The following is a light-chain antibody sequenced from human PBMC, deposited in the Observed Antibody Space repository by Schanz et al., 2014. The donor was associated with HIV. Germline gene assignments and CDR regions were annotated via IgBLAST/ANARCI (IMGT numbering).Light chain of an antibody. Sequence: QSALTQPASVSGSPGQSITISCTGTSSDIGGYNYVSWYQQHPGKAPKLILYDVDNRPAGVSNRFSGSKSGNTASLTISGLRAEDEASYYCSSYAGSNRVFGTGTKLTVL. V-gene: IGLV2-14*03. J-gene: IGLJ1*01. CDR1: SSDIGGYNY. CDR3: SSYAGSNRV. CDR2: DVD.